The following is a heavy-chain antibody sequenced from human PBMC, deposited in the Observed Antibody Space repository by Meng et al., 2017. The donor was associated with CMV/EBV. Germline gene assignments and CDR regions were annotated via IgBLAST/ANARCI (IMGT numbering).Heavy chain of an antibody. CDR2: ISGSGGST. CDR3: AKVEVTTWGYFDY. Sequence: AVGFTFSSYAMSWVRQAPGKGLEWVSAISGSGGSTYYADSVKGRFTISRDNSKNTLYLQMNSLRAEDTAVYYCAKVEVTTWGYFDYWGQGTLVTVSS. J-gene: IGHJ4*02. V-gene: IGHV3-23*01. D-gene: IGHD4-17*01. CDR1: GFTFSSYA.